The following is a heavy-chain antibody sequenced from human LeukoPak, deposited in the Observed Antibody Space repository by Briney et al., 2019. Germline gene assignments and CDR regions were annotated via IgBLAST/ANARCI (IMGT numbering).Heavy chain of an antibody. Sequence: SETLSLTCAVYGGSFSGYYWSWIRQPPGKGLEWIGEINHSGSTNYNPSLKSRVTISVDTSKNQFSLKLSSVTAADTAVYYCARSGQLYYYDSSGQTFDYWGQETLVTVSS. CDR1: GGSFSGYY. CDR3: ARSGQLYYYDSSGQTFDY. D-gene: IGHD3-22*01. J-gene: IGHJ4*02. CDR2: INHSGST. V-gene: IGHV4-34*01.